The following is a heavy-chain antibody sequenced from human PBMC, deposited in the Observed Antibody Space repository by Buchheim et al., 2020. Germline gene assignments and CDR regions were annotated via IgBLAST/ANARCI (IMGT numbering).Heavy chain of an antibody. CDR1: GFTFSSYA. CDR3: AKALGDIVVVVAATPTDAFDI. J-gene: IGHJ3*02. Sequence: EVQLLESGGGLVQPGGSLRLSCAASGFTFSSYAMSWVRQAPGKGLEWVSAISGSGGSTYYADSVKGRFTISSDNSKNTPYLQMNSLRGEDTAVYYCAKALGDIVVVVAATPTDAFDIWGQGT. CDR2: ISGSGGST. D-gene: IGHD2-15*01. V-gene: IGHV3-23*01.